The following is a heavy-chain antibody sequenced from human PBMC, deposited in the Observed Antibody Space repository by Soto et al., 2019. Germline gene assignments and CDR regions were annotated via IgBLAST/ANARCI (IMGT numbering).Heavy chain of an antibody. V-gene: IGHV3-30*18. D-gene: IGHD2-15*01. Sequence: GGSLRLSCAASGVTFCSYGMHWVRQAPGKGLEWVAVISYDGSNKYYADSVKGRFTISRDNSKNTLYLQMNSLRAEDTAVYYCAKGSSPKANCSGGSCELIWGQGTLVTVSS. J-gene: IGHJ4*02. CDR1: GVTFCSYG. CDR3: AKGSSPKANCSGGSCELI. CDR2: ISYDGSNK.